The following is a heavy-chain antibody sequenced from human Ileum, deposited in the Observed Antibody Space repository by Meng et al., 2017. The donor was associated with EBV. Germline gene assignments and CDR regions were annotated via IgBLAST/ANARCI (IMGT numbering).Heavy chain of an antibody. V-gene: IGHV4-4*02. CDR2: VYHRGDT. CDR1: GDSISSDIW. Sequence: QWRLQGSGPVSVKPSGSPSLTCTGPGDSISSDIWWSWVRQPPGKGLEWIGEVYHRGDTNYNPSLKSRVDISVDKSKNQFYLSLFSLTAADTAVYYCGRDQGRELINHWGQGTLVTVSS. J-gene: IGHJ4*02. CDR3: GRDQGRELINH. D-gene: IGHD1-7*01.